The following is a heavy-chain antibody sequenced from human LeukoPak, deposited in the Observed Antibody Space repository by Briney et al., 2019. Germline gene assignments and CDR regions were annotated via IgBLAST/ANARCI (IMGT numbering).Heavy chain of an antibody. CDR3: VGGVIVGDV. J-gene: IGHJ6*02. CDR2: LYSGGSI. D-gene: IGHD1-26*01. V-gene: IGHV3-66*01. CDR1: GFTVSNYY. Sequence: GGSLRLSCAASGFTVSNYYMSWVRQAPGKGLEWVSILYSGGSIYYLGSVKGRFTISRDNSKNTLYLQMNSLRADDTAVYYCVGGVIVGDVWGQGTTVTVSS.